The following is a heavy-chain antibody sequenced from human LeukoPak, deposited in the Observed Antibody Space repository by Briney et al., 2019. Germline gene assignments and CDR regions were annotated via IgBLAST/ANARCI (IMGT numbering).Heavy chain of an antibody. D-gene: IGHD4-17*01. CDR1: GFTFSSYG. CDR3: ARVVDHDYGDYYLDY. V-gene: IGHV3-23*01. CDR2: FSGSGGST. Sequence: PGGSLRLSCAASGFTFSSYGMSWVRQAPGKGLEWVSAFSGSGGSTYYADSVKGRFTISRDNSKNTLYLQMNSLRAEDTAVYYCARVVDHDYGDYYLDYWGQGTLVTVSS. J-gene: IGHJ4*02.